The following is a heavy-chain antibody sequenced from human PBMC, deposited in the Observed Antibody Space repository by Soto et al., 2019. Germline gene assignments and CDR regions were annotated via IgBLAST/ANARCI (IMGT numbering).Heavy chain of an antibody. CDR3: AIGPYDY. J-gene: IGHJ4*02. CDR1: GFTFSNYW. CDR2: INGDGSST. V-gene: IGHV3-74*01. Sequence: PGGSLILSCAASGFTFSNYWMHWVRQAPGKGLVWVSRINGDGSSTNYADSVKGRFTISRDNAKNTLYLQMNSLRVEDTAVYYCAIGPYDYWGQGTLVTVSS.